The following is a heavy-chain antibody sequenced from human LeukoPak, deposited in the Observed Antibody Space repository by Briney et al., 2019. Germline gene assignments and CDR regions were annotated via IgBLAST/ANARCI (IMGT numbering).Heavy chain of an antibody. V-gene: IGHV3-23*01. J-gene: IGHJ4*02. D-gene: IGHD1-26*01. CDR2: ISASGGST. CDR3: AKGQRWESPHYLDS. Sequence: PGGFLRLSCAASGFTFSSSAMSWVRQVPGKGLEWVSGISASGGSTSYADSVRGRFTISRDNSKNTLYVQMNSLRDEDMAVYYCAKGQRWESPHYLDSWGQGTLVTVSS. CDR1: GFTFSSSA.